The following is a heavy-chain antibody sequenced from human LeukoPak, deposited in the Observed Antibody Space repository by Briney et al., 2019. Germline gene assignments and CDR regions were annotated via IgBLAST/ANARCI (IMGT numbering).Heavy chain of an antibody. CDR1: GRPFRGFF. CDR3: ARGIFYGGRNQYIWFDL. Sequence: SETLSLTCAVYGRPFRGFFWSWIRQAPGKGLEWIAEVSHGGTSNYNPSFKSRITISVDTSKSQFSLKLTSVTAADTAVYYCARGIFYGGRNQYIWFDLWGQGTLVTVSS. J-gene: IGHJ5*02. V-gene: IGHV4-34*01. D-gene: IGHD4-23*01. CDR2: VSHGGTS.